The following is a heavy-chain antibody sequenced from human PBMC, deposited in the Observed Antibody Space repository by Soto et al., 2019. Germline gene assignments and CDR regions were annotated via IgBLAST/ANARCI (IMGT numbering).Heavy chain of an antibody. CDR2: IYYSGST. J-gene: IGHJ5*02. V-gene: IGHV4-30-4*01. CDR1: GGSISSGDYY. D-gene: IGHD3-22*01. Sequence: SETLSLTCTVSGGSISSGDYYWSWIRQPPGKGLEWIGYIYYSGSTYYNPSLKSRVTISVDTSKNQFSLKLSSVTAADTAVYYCARGGSYYDSSDYLNWFDPWGQGTLVTVSS. CDR3: ARGGSYYDSSDYLNWFDP.